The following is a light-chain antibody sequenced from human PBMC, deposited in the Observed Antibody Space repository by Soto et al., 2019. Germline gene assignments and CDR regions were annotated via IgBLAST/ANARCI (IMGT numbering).Light chain of an antibody. J-gene: IGKJ4*01. CDR3: QQYGHSPDT. V-gene: IGKV3-20*01. Sequence: EIVLTQSPDTLSLSPGEGATLSCRASQSVRSDYLAWYQQKPGKAPRVLIYDASSRATGIPDRFSGSGSGTDFTLTFSRLEPEDFAVYYWQQYGHSPDTFGGGTKVEIK. CDR2: DAS. CDR1: QSVRSDY.